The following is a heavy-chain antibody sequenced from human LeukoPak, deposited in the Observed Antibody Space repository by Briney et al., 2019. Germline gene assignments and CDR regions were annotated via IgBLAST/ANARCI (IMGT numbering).Heavy chain of an antibody. CDR1: GFTFSIYI. D-gene: IGHD6-13*01. Sequence: GGSLRLSCAASGFTFSIYIMGWVRQAPGEGLEWVSSISSSGSYIYYADSLKGRFTISRDNAKNSLYLQMNSLRAEDTAVYYCAREDASSWDYWGQGILVTVSS. CDR3: AREDASSWDY. J-gene: IGHJ4*02. V-gene: IGHV3-21*01. CDR2: ISSSGSYI.